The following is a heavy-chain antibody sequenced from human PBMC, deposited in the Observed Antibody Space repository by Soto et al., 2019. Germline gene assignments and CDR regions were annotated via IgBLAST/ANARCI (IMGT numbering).Heavy chain of an antibody. V-gene: IGHV1-69*13. CDR1: GGTFRSYA. CDR2: IIPIFGTA. Sequence: GXSVKVSCKASGGTFRSYAISWVRQAPGQVLEWMGGIIPIFGTANYAQKFQGRVTITADESTSTAYMELSSLRSEDTAVYYCASSYRQQLAQFDYWGQGTLVTVSS. J-gene: IGHJ4*02. CDR3: ASSYRQQLAQFDY. D-gene: IGHD6-13*01.